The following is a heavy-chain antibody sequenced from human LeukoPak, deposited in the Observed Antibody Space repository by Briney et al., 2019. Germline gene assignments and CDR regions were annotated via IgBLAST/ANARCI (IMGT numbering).Heavy chain of an antibody. CDR2: IYPGDSDT. J-gene: IGHJ5*02. V-gene: IGHV5-51*01. CDR3: ARTTMVRGVPHWFDP. D-gene: IGHD3-10*01. CDR1: GYSFTSYW. Sequence: GESLKISCKGSGYSFTSYWIGWVRQMPGKGLEWMGIIYPGDSDTRYSPSFQGQVTISADKSISTAYLQWSSLKASDTAMYYCARTTMVRGVPHWFDPWGQGTLVTVSS.